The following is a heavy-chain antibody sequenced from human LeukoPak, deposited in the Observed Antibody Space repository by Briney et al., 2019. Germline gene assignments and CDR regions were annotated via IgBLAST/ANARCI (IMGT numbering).Heavy chain of an antibody. CDR3: ASSPPTGTTWYFDL. Sequence: GGSLRLSCAASGFTFSSYAVHWVRQAPGKGPEYVSAISSNGDSTYYANSVKARFTISRDNSKNTLFLQMGSLRADDMAVYYCASSPPTGTTWYFDLWGRGTLVTVSS. J-gene: IGHJ2*01. D-gene: IGHD1-7*01. CDR2: ISSNGDST. CDR1: GFTFSSYA. V-gene: IGHV3-64*01.